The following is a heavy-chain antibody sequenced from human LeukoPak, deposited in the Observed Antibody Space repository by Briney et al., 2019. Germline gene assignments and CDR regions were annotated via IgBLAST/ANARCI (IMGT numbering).Heavy chain of an antibody. CDR3: ARGGYDHKYYFDY. Sequence: GGSLRLSCAASGFTFSSYSMNWVRQAPGKGLEWVSSISSSSSYIYYADSVKGRFTISRDNAKNSLYLQMNSLRAEDTAVYYCARGGYDHKYYFDYWGQGTLVTVSS. CDR1: GFTFSSYS. J-gene: IGHJ4*02. V-gene: IGHV3-21*01. CDR2: ISSSSSYI. D-gene: IGHD5-12*01.